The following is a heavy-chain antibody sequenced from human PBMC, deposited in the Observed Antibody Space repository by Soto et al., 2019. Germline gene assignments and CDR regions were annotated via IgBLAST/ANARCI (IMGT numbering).Heavy chain of an antibody. J-gene: IGHJ4*02. CDR1: GYTFSSFD. V-gene: IGHV1-8*01. D-gene: IGHD6-19*01. CDR2: INPNNGHT. CDR3: ARGRGWRDY. Sequence: ASVKVSCKASGYTFSSFDIHWVRQATGQGLEWMGWINPNNGHTDSAQKFQGRITMTMDPSISTVYMELSGLTSEDTAMYYCARGRGWRDYWGQGTLVTVSS.